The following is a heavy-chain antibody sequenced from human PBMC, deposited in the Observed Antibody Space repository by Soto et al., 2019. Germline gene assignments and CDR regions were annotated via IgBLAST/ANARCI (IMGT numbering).Heavy chain of an antibody. D-gene: IGHD3-3*01. CDR2: INSDGSST. CDR3: AREGALLRFLEWPKSYYMDV. CDR1: GFTFSSYW. J-gene: IGHJ6*03. V-gene: IGHV3-74*01. Sequence: GGSLRLSCAASGFTFSSYWMHWVRQAPGKGLVWVSRINSDGSSTSYADSAKGRFTISRDNAKNTLYLQMNSLRAEDTAVYYCAREGALLRFLEWPKSYYMDVWGKGTTVTVSS.